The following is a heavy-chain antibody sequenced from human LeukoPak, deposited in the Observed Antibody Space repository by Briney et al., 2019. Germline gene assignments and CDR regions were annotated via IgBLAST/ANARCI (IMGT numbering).Heavy chain of an antibody. J-gene: IGHJ4*02. V-gene: IGHV3-30*14. Sequence: PGGSLRLSCAASGFTFSSYAMHWVRQAPGKGLEWVAVISYDGSNKYYADSVKGRFTISRDNSKNTLYLQMNSLRAEDTAVYYCARAAAMVNFPFDYWGQGTLVTVSS. CDR2: ISYDGSNK. CDR1: GFTFSSYA. CDR3: ARAAAMVNFPFDY. D-gene: IGHD5-18*01.